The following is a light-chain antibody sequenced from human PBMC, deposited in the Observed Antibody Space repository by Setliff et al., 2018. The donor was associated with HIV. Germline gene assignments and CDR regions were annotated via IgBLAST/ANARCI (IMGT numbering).Light chain of an antibody. CDR3: SSYAGSDNV. CDR1: SSDVGGYNY. CDR2: DVN. V-gene: IGLV2-14*03. Sequence: QSALTQPASVSGSPGQSITISCTGTSSDVGGYNYVSWYQHHPGKAPKLMIYDVNKRPSGVSNRFSGSKSGNTASLTISGLQAEDEADYYCSSYAGSDNVFGTGTKVTVL. J-gene: IGLJ1*01.